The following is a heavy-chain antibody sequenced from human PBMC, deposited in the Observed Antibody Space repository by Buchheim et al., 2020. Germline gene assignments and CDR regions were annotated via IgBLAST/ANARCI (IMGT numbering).Heavy chain of an antibody. CDR1: GFTVRSNY. Sequence: EVQLVETGGGLIQPGGSLRLSCAASGFTVRSNYMSWVRQAPGKGLEWVSVIYSGGGTYYADSVKGRFTISRDNSKNTVYLHMNSLGADDTAVYYCARERGYGSDWYVPYYGMDVWGQGTT. CDR2: IYSGGGT. D-gene: IGHD6-13*01. J-gene: IGHJ6*01. CDR3: ARERGYGSDWYVPYYGMDV. V-gene: IGHV3-53*02.